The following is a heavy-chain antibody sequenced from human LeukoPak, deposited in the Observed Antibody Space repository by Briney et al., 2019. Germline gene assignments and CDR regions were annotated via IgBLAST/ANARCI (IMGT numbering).Heavy chain of an antibody. CDR2: INHSGST. V-gene: IGHV4-34*01. CDR1: GGSFTGYF. J-gene: IGHJ2*01. CDR3: ARGGYFDL. Sequence: PSDTLSLTCAVYGGSFTGYFWSWIRQPPGRGLEWIAEINHSGSTNYNPSLKSRVTISVDTSKNQVSLKLSSVTAADTAVYYCARGGYFDLWGRGTLVTVSS.